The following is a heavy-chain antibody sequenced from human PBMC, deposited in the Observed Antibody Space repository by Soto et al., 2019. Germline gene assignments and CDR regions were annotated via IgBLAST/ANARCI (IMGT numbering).Heavy chain of an antibody. CDR3: ARQINYYDSSGSLIVFDY. CDR2: IYYSGST. V-gene: IGHV4-31*03. D-gene: IGHD3-22*01. J-gene: IGHJ4*02. Sequence: SETLSLTCTVSGGSISIRGYYWIWIRQHPGNCLEWIGYIYYSGSTYYNPSLKSRVTISVDTSKNQFSLKLSSVTAADTAVYYCARQINYYDSSGSLIVFDYWGQGTLVTVSS. CDR1: GGSISIRGYY.